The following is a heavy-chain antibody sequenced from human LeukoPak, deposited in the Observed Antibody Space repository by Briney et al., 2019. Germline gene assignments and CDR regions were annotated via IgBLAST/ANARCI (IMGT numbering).Heavy chain of an antibody. CDR2: ISSSSSYI. CDR3: ARDSSGWWGYYYYMDV. Sequence: GGTLRLSCAASGFTFSSYSMNWVRQAPGKGLEWVSSISSSSSYIYYADSVKGRFTISRDNAKNSLYLQMNSLRAEDTAVYYCARDSSGWWGYYYYMDVWGKGTTVTVSS. D-gene: IGHD6-19*01. J-gene: IGHJ6*03. CDR1: GFTFSSYS. V-gene: IGHV3-21*01.